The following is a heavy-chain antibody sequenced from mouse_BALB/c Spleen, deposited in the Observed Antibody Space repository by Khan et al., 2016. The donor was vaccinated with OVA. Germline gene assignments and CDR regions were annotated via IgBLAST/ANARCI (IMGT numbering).Heavy chain of an antibody. Sequence: EVKLEVSGPGLVKPSQSLSLTCTVTGYSITSNYAWNWIRQFPGNKLEWMGYISYSDSTSYNPSLKTRISITRKTSKNQFFLQLNSVTTEDTATYYCARGNYYGYAMDYWGQGTSVTVSS. CDR3: ARGNYYGYAMDY. CDR1: GYSITSNYA. D-gene: IGHD1-1*01. V-gene: IGHV3-2*02. J-gene: IGHJ4*01. CDR2: ISYSDST.